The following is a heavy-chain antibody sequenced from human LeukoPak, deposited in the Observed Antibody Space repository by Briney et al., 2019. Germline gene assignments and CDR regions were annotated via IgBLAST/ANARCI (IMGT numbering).Heavy chain of an antibody. CDR1: GFTFSSYA. CDR2: ISGRGGST. J-gene: IGHJ4*02. Sequence: GGSLRLSCAASGFTFSSYAMSWVRQAPGKGLEWVSAISGRGGSTYYADSVKGRFTISRDNSKNTLYLQMNSLRVEDTAVYYCARGSGYTYGFTGRERTKSRLDYWGQGTLVTVSS. V-gene: IGHV3-23*01. D-gene: IGHD5-18*01. CDR3: ARGSGYTYGFTGRERTKSRLDY.